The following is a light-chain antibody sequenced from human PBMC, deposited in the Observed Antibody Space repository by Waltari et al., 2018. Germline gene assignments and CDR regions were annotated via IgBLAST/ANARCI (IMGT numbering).Light chain of an antibody. CDR2: SVS. V-gene: IGLV2-23*02. J-gene: IGLJ2*01. CDR1: SSDVGAYNY. Sequence: QSALTQSASVPGSPGQSITISCTGTSSDVGAYNYFPWYQQSPGKAPKLMIYSVSTRPAGVSIPFSVSKSGYAASLTISGLQAEDEADYYCCSYAGSSTQVLFGGGTKLTVL. CDR3: CSYAGSSTQVL.